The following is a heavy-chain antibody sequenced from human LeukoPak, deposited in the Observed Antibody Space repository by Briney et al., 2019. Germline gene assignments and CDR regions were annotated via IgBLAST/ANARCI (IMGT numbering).Heavy chain of an antibody. CDR3: ARDGEGDEGWDY. J-gene: IGHJ4*02. V-gene: IGHV4-59*11. CDR2: ISYSGST. Sequence: ASETLSLTCTVSGVSIRSHYWIWIRQPPGKGLEWIGHISYSGSTNYNPSLKSRVTISVDTSKNQFSLRLSSMTAADTAVYYCARDGEGDEGWDYWGQGTLVTVSS. D-gene: IGHD7-27*01. CDR1: GVSIRSHY.